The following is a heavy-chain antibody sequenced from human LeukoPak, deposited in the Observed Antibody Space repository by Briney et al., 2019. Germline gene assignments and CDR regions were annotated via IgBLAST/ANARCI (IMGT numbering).Heavy chain of an antibody. CDR2: ISGSGLST. CDR1: GFISSSYA. Sequence: GGSLRLSCAASGFISSSYAMSWVRQAPGKGLEWVSTISGSGLSTYYADSVKGRFTISRDNSNNTLYLQMNSLRVEDTAVYYCAKSRVAVAAPRNWFDPWGQGTLVTVSS. J-gene: IGHJ5*02. V-gene: IGHV3-23*01. D-gene: IGHD6-19*01. CDR3: AKSRVAVAAPRNWFDP.